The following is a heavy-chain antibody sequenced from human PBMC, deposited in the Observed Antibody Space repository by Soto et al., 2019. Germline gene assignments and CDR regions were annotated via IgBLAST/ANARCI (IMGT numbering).Heavy chain of an antibody. CDR2: IVSGGDT. CDR1: GFTLSSYD. Sequence: GGSLRLSCAASGFTLSSYDIHWVRQATGEGLAWVSGIVSGGDTHYADSVKGRFIISREDGKNSLYLQMNNLRFGDTAVYYCTRKTPPTGMEVWGQGATVTVSS. V-gene: IGHV3-13*01. J-gene: IGHJ6*02. D-gene: IGHD3-9*01. CDR3: TRKTPPTGMEV.